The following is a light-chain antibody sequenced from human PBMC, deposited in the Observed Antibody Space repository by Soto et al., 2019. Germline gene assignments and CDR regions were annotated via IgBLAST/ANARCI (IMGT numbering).Light chain of an antibody. V-gene: IGKV1-39*01. CDR3: QHSYSTWT. CDR2: GAS. CDR1: QSISSY. J-gene: IGKJ1*01. Sequence: DIQMTQSPSSLSASVGDRVTITCRASQSISSYLNWYQQKPGEVPNLLIYGASSLQSGVPSRFSGSGSGTDFTLTISSLQPEDFATYYCQHSYSTWTFGQGTKVEIK.